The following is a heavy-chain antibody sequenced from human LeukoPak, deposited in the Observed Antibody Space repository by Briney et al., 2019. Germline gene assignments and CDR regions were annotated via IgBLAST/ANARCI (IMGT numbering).Heavy chain of an antibody. Sequence: GASVKVSCKASGGTFSSYAISWVRQAPGQGLEWMGGIIPIFGTANYAQKFQGRVTIIADESTSTAYMELSSLRSEDTAVYYCARDPRDYGENYYYYYMDVWGKGTTVTVSS. CDR1: GGTFSSYA. CDR3: ARDPRDYGENYYYYYMDV. CDR2: IIPIFGTA. J-gene: IGHJ6*03. V-gene: IGHV1-69*13. D-gene: IGHD4-17*01.